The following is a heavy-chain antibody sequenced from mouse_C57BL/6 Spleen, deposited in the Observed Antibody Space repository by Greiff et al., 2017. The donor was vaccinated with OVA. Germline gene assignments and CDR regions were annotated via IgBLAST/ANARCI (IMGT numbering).Heavy chain of an antibody. D-gene: IGHD2-5*01. J-gene: IGHJ3*01. Sequence: VKLQESGAELVRPGTSVKVSCKASGYAFTNYLIEWVKQRPGQGLEWIGVINPGSGGTNYNEKFKGKATLTADKSSSTAYMQLSSLTSEDSAVYFCARDYSNYSWFAYWGQGTLVTVSA. CDR3: ARDYSNYSWFAY. CDR1: GYAFTNYL. CDR2: INPGSGGT. V-gene: IGHV1-54*01.